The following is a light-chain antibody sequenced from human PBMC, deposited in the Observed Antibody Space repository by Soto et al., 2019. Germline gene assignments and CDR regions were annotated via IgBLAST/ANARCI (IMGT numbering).Light chain of an antibody. J-gene: IGKJ1*01. V-gene: IGKV3-15*01. Sequence: EIVMTQSPATLSVSPGQRASLSCRASQSVSTTVAWYHQKPGQAPRLLVYGASTRATGIPARFSGSGAGTDFTLTITSLQSEDFATYYCLLDYAYFWAFGQGTKVDIK. CDR3: LLDYAYFWA. CDR1: QSVSTT. CDR2: GAS.